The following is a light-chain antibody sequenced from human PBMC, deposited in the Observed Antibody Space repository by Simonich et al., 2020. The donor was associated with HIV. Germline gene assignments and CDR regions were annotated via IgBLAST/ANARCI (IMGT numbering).Light chain of an antibody. Sequence: DIVMTQSPLSLPVTPGEPASISCRSSQSLLHSNGYNCLDWYLQKPGQSPQLLIYLGSNRASGVPDRFSGSGSGTDFTLKISRVEAEDVGLYYCMQALQTPFTFGPGTKVDIK. J-gene: IGKJ3*01. CDR2: LGS. CDR3: MQALQTPFT. V-gene: IGKV2-28*01. CDR1: QSLLHSNGYNC.